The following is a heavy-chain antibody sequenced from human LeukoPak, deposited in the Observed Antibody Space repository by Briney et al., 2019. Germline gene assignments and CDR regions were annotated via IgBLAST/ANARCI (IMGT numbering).Heavy chain of an antibody. D-gene: IGHD1-14*01. J-gene: IGHJ4*02. Sequence: PGGSLRLSCAASGFTFSSYWMHWVRQVPGKGLVWVARINPGGSSITYADSVKGRYTIPRDNSKNTRYLQMDSLRAEDTGVYYCARSNQADDYWGQGTLVTVSS. CDR2: INPGGSSI. CDR1: GFTFSSYW. CDR3: ARSNQADDY. V-gene: IGHV3-74*01.